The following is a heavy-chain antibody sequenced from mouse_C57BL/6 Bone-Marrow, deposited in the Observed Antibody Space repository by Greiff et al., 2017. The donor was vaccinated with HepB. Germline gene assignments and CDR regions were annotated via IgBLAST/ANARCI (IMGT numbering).Heavy chain of an antibody. CDR1: GYAFSSYW. D-gene: IGHD2-4*01. Sequence: QVQLKQSGAELVKPGASVKISCKASGYAFSSYWMNWVKQRPGKGLEWIGQIYPGDGDTNYNGKFKGKATLTADKSSSTAYMQLSSLTSEDSAVYFCARSEDYEGWYFDVWGTGTTVTVSS. CDR3: ARSEDYEGWYFDV. J-gene: IGHJ1*03. V-gene: IGHV1-80*01. CDR2: IYPGDGDT.